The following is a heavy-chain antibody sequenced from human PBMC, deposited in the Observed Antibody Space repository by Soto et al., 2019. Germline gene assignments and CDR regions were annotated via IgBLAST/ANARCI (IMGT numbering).Heavy chain of an antibody. CDR1: GYSISSSNW. V-gene: IGHV4-28*01. D-gene: IGHD2-8*01. Sequence: PSETLSLTCAVSGYSISSSNWWGWIRQPPGKGLEWIGYIYYSGSTYYNPSLKSRVTMSVDTSKNQFSLKLSSVTVAFTAVYYCARSTSAVHQPDYWGQGTLVTVSS. CDR3: ARSTSAVHQPDY. J-gene: IGHJ4*02. CDR2: IYYSGST.